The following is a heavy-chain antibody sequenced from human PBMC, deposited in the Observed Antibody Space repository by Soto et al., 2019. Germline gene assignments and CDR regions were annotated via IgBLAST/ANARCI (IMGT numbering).Heavy chain of an antibody. CDR2: IYYSGST. CDR1: GGSISSGGYY. CDR3: GGRSGRTGTLSNGMEV. Sequence: SETLSLTCTVSGGSISSGGYYWNWIRQHPGKGLEWIGYIYYSGSTYYKPSLKSRVSISVDTSKNHFSLKLTSVTAADTALYYCGGRSGRTGTLSNGMEVGGKGTKVTVS. D-gene: IGHD1-1*01. V-gene: IGHV4-31*03. J-gene: IGHJ6*04.